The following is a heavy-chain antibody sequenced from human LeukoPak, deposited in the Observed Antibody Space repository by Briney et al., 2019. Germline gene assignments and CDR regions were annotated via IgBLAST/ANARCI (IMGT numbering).Heavy chain of an antibody. CDR2: IYYSGST. V-gene: IGHV4-30-4*08. CDR3: ARGMEFDAFDI. CDR1: GGSIKSSTYY. Sequence: PSETLSLTCTVSGGSIKSSTYYWGWIRQPPGKGLEWIGYIYYSGSTYYNPSLKSRVTISVDTSKNQFSLKLSSVTAADTAVYYCARGMEFDAFDIWGQGTMVTVSS. J-gene: IGHJ3*02. D-gene: IGHD3-10*01.